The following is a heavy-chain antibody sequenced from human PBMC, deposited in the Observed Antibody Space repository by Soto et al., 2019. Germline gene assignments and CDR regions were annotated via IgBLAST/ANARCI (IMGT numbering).Heavy chain of an antibody. D-gene: IGHD3-10*01. V-gene: IGHV5-51*01. J-gene: IGHJ6*02. CDR2: IYPGDSDT. CDR1: GYSFTSYW. Sequence: PGESLKISCKGSGYSFTSYWIGWVRQMPGKGLEWMGIIYPGDSDTRYSPSFQGQVTISADKSISTAYLQWSSLKASDTAMYYCSRHFVLSTKAGITMVRGVITDYYYGMDVWGQGTTVTVSS. CDR3: SRHFVLSTKAGITMVRGVITDYYYGMDV.